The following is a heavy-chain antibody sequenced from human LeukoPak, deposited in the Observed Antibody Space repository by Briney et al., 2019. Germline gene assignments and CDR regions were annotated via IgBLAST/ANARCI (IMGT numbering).Heavy chain of an antibody. Sequence: PSETLSLTCTVSGGSISSSTYYWGWIRQPPGKGLERIGSIYYSGSTYNNPSLKSRVTIFADTSKNQFSLKLSSVTATDTAVYYCARTYGDYDDAFDVWGQGTMVTVSS. CDR3: ARTYGDYDDAFDV. V-gene: IGHV4-39*01. D-gene: IGHD4-17*01. CDR2: IYYSGST. CDR1: GGSISSSTYY. J-gene: IGHJ3*01.